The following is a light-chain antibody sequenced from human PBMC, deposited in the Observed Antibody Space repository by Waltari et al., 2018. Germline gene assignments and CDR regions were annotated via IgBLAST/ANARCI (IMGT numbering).Light chain of an antibody. Sequence: DIVLTLAPLSLSVTPGQPASISCKSSQSLRHSDGKTYLYWYQQKPGQPPQLLIYEVSSRFSGVPDRFTGSGSGTDFTLEISRVEAEDVGVYYCMQNIQLPPGLTFGGGTKVEIK. V-gene: IGKV2D-29*01. CDR3: MQNIQLPPGLT. CDR2: EVS. CDR1: QSLRHSDGKTY. J-gene: IGKJ4*01.